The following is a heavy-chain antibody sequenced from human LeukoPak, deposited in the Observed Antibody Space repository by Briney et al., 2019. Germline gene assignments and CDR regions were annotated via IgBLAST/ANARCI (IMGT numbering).Heavy chain of an antibody. V-gene: IGHV3-48*01. J-gene: IGHJ4*02. CDR2: ISETSSFM. CDR1: GFTFSSYS. CDR3: ASYRRFDWPPTGFDY. Sequence: GGSLRLSCAASGFTFSSYSMNWVRQAPGKGLEWISYISETSSFMYYADSVKGRFTISRDNAKNSLYLQMSSLRAEDTAVYYCASYRRFDWPPTGFDYWGQGTLVTVSS. D-gene: IGHD3-9*01.